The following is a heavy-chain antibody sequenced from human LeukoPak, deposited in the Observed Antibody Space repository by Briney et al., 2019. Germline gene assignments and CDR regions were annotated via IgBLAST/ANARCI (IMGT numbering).Heavy chain of an antibody. CDR2: ISGIGTTM. V-gene: IGHV3-48*03. CDR3: ARDVSYTSGNFDY. D-gene: IGHD6-19*01. J-gene: IGHJ4*02. Sequence: GGSLRLSCAASGFTFRSYAMVWVRQAPGKGLEYISYISGIGTTMYHADSVKGRFTISRDNAKNSVFLQMNSLRIEDTAVYYCARDVSYTSGNFDYWGQGTLVTVSS. CDR1: GFTFRSYA.